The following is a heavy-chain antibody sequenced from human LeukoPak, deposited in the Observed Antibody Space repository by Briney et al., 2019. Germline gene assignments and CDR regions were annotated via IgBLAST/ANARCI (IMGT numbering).Heavy chain of an antibody. V-gene: IGHV4-31*03. CDR2: IYYSGST. CDR3: ARDPKLLWFGELSGDAFDI. CDR1: GGSISSGGYY. Sequence: PSQTLSLTCTVSGGSISSGGYYWSWIRQHPGKGLEWIGYIYYSGSTYYNPSLKSRVTISVDTSKNQFSLKLSSVTAADTAVYYCARDPKLLWFGELSGDAFDIWGQGTMVTVSS. J-gene: IGHJ3*02. D-gene: IGHD3-10*01.